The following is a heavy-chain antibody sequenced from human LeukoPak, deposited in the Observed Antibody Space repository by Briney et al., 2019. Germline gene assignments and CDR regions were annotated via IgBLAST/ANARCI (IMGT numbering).Heavy chain of an antibody. CDR1: GYTFTCYY. D-gene: IGHD6-19*01. CDR2: INPNSGGT. Sequence: GASVTVSCKASGYTFTCYYMHWVRQAPGQGLEWMGWINPNSGGTNYAQKFQGRVTMTRDTSISTAYMELSRLRSDDTAVYYCASYSSGWYNGLDYFDYWGQGTLVTVSS. J-gene: IGHJ4*02. V-gene: IGHV1-2*02. CDR3: ASYSSGWYNGLDYFDY.